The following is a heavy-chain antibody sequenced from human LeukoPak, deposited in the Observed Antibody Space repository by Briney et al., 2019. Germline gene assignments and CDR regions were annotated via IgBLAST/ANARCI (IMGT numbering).Heavy chain of an antibody. V-gene: IGHV4-34*01. CDR3: ARGGYLFSGYVWGSYRPIDY. CDR2: INHSGST. Sequence: PSETLSLTCAVYGGSFSGYYWSWIRQPPGKGLEWIGEINHSGSTNYNPSLKSRVTISVDTSKNQFSLKLSSVTAADTAVYYCARGGYLFSGYVWGSYRPIDYWGQGTLVTVSS. CDR1: GGSFSGYY. D-gene: IGHD3-16*02. J-gene: IGHJ4*02.